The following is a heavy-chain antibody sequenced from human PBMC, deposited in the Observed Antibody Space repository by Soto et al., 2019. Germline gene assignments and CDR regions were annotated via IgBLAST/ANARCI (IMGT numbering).Heavy chain of an antibody. CDR2: IYPGDSDT. CDR1: GYSFTSYW. D-gene: IGHD3-3*01. J-gene: IGHJ4*02. Sequence: GESLKISCKGSGYSFTSYWIGWVRQMPGKGLEWMGIIYPGDSDTRYSPSFQGQVTISADKSISTAYLQWSSLKASDTAMYYCARRSHYDFWSGYSNDGGWYFDYWGQGTLVTVSS. V-gene: IGHV5-51*01. CDR3: ARRSHYDFWSGYSNDGGWYFDY.